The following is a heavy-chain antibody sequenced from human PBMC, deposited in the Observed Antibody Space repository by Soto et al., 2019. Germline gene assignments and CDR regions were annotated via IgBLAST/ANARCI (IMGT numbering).Heavy chain of an antibody. Sequence: QPXGSLRLSCSASGFTFSGYSVNWVRQAPGKGLDWVSYISSGSKTIYYAESVKGRFTVSRDNARDSQYLQMNSLRDEDTAVYYCAREDILGTRSFDYWGRGNLVTVSS. CDR1: GFTFSGYS. D-gene: IGHD3-9*01. CDR3: AREDILGTRSFDY. CDR2: ISSGSKTI. J-gene: IGHJ4*01. V-gene: IGHV3-48*02.